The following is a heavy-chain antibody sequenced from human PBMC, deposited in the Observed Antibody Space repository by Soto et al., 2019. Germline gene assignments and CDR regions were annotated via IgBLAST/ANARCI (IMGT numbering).Heavy chain of an antibody. CDR2: IYYSGST. J-gene: IGHJ6*02. CDR1: GGSISSSSYY. V-gene: IGHV4-39*01. CDR3: ASASTPVYGDLNYYYYYYGMDV. Sequence: SETLSLTCTVSGGSISSSSYYWGWIRQPPGKGLEWIGSIYYSGSTYYNPSLKSRVTISVDTSKNQFSLKLSSVTATDTAVYYCASASTPVYGDLNYYYYYYGMDVWGQGTTVTVSS. D-gene: IGHD4-17*01.